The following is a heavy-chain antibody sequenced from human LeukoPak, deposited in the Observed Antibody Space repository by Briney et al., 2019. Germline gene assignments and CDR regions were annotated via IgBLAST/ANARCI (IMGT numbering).Heavy chain of an antibody. V-gene: IGHV3-20*04. D-gene: IGHD3-22*01. Sequence: PGGSLRLSCAASGFTFSSYAMSWVRQGPGKGLEWVSNINWNGGSTGYADSVKGRFTISRDNGKNSLYLQMNSLRAEDTALYYCAREKFYDSSGNFDYWGQGTLVTVSS. J-gene: IGHJ4*02. CDR3: AREKFYDSSGNFDY. CDR1: GFTFSSYA. CDR2: INWNGGST.